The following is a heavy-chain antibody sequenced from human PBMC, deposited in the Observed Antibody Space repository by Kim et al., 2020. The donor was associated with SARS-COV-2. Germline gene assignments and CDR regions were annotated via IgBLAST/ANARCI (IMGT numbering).Heavy chain of an antibody. CDR3: ARDGYYYGSGSYLAFWFDP. CDR1: GYTFTRYA. J-gene: IGHJ5*02. CDR2: INTNTGNP. D-gene: IGHD3-10*01. V-gene: IGHV7-4-1*02. Sequence: ASVKVSCKASGYTFTRYAMNWVRQAPGQGPEWMGWINTNTGNPTYAQGFTGRFVFSLDTSVSTAYLQISSLKAEDTAVYYCARDGYYYGSGSYLAFWFDPWGQGTLVTVSS.